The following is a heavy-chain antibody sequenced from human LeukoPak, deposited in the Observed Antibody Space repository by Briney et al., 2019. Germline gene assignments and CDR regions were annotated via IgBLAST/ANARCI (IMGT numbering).Heavy chain of an antibody. CDR3: AKSVYGSGNY. V-gene: IGHV3-23*01. CDR1: GFIFSSYA. J-gene: IGHJ4*02. CDR2: ISGSGGST. Sequence: GGSLRLSCAASGFIFSSYAMSWVRQAPGKGLEWVSTISGSGGSTYYADSVKGRFTISRDNSKSIVSLQMNSLRAEDTAVYYCAKSVYGSGNYWGQGTLVTVSS. D-gene: IGHD3-10*01.